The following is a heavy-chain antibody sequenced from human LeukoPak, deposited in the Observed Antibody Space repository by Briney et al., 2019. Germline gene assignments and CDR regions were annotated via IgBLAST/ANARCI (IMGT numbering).Heavy chain of an antibody. V-gene: IGHV3-7*01. Sequence: PGGSLRLSCAASGFSIGTYYMSWVRQAPGKGLEWEANIKQDGIEKQYVDSVKGRFTISRDNSKNSLYLQMSSLRAEDTAVYYCARDPRGSEYSHFDSWGQGTLVTVSS. CDR1: GFSIGTYY. CDR2: IKQDGIEK. J-gene: IGHJ4*02. D-gene: IGHD3-10*01. CDR3: ARDPRGSEYSHFDS.